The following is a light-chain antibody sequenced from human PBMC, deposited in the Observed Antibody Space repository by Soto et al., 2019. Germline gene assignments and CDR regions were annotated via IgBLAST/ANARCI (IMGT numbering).Light chain of an antibody. J-gene: IGKJ4*01. Sequence: DIQMPQAPSSVSASVGDRVTITCRASEDIRNGLAWYQQKPRMPPSLLIFDASTLHSGVPARFSGSGYGTDFTLTISRLQPEDFATYYCQQANSFPLSFGGGTKVEI. CDR2: DAS. CDR1: EDIRNG. V-gene: IGKV1-12*01. CDR3: QQANSFPLS.